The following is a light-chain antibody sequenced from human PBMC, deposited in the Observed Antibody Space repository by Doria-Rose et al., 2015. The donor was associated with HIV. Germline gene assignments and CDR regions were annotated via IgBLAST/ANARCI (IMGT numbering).Light chain of an antibody. CDR3: QQYYDTPS. V-gene: IGKV4-1*01. Sequence: TQSPESLGMSLGERATLNCKSNQSLLYTSKNYLAWYQQKPGQPPKLLIYLASTRQSGVPARFSGSGSGTDFTLTISSLEAEDVAVYYCQQYYDTPSFGPGITVDIK. CDR2: LAS. CDR1: QSLLYTSKNY. J-gene: IGKJ3*01.